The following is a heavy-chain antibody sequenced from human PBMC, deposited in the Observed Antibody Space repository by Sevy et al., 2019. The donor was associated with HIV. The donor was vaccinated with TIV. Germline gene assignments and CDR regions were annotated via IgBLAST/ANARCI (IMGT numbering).Heavy chain of an antibody. Sequence: GGSLRLSCAASGFTFSSYAMSWVRQAPGKGLEWVSAISGSGGSTYYADSVKGRFTISRDNSKNTLYLQMNSLRAEETAVYYCAKVGKNFWSGDDAFDIWGQGTMVTVSS. V-gene: IGHV3-23*01. CDR1: GFTFSSYA. CDR3: AKVGKNFWSGDDAFDI. CDR2: ISGSGGST. J-gene: IGHJ3*02. D-gene: IGHD3-3*01.